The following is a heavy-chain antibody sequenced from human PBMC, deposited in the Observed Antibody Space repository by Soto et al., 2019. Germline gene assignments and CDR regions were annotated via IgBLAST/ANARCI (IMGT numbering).Heavy chain of an antibody. D-gene: IGHD3-22*01. J-gene: IGHJ3*02. CDR2: IKPDGSQK. CDR1: GFTFSTYW. Sequence: GALRLSCAASGFTFSTYWMSWVRQAPGKGLEWVANIKPDGSQKWYVDSVKGRFTISRDNAKKSLYLQMISLRDDDTAMYYCARGDYYDISGPFSDAFDIWGQGTMVTVSS. CDR3: ARGDYYDISGPFSDAFDI. V-gene: IGHV3-7*04.